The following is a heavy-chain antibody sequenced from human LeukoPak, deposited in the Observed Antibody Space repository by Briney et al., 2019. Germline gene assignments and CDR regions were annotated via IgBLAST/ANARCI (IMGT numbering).Heavy chain of an antibody. V-gene: IGHV4-39*02. CDR2: IYYSGST. D-gene: IGHD3-16*01. J-gene: IGHJ6*02. CDR3: TRERVHMGFGKGPVDV. Sequence: PSETLSLTYTVSSGSISSSSYCRRWIRQPPGKGLEWIGSIYYSGSTYYNPSLKSRVTISVDTSKNQFSLKLSSVTAADTGVYYCTRERVHMGFGKGPVDVWGQGSTVTVSS. CDR1: SGSISSSSYC.